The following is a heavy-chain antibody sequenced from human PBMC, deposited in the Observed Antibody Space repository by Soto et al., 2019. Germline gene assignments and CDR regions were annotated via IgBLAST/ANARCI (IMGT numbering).Heavy chain of an antibody. CDR1: GGTFSSYA. CDR2: IIPIFGTA. V-gene: IGHV1-69*01. J-gene: IGHJ4*02. Sequence: QVQLVQSGAEVKKPGSSVKVSCKASGGTFSSYAISWVRQAPGQGREWMGGIIPIFGTANYAQKLQGRVTITADESTRTAYMELSSLRSEDTAVYYCASRYTYYDFWSGYPGALDYWGQGTLVTVSS. D-gene: IGHD3-3*01. CDR3: ASRYTYYDFWSGYPGALDY.